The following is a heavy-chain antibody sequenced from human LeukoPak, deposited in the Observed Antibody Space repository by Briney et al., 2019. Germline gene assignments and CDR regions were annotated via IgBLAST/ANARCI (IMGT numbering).Heavy chain of an antibody. CDR1: GFTFSSYA. V-gene: IGHV3-64D*06. J-gene: IGHJ6*02. Sequence: GGSLRLSCSASGFTFSSYAMHWVRQAPGKELEYVSAISSNGGSTYYADSVKGRFTISRDNSKNTLYLQMSSLRAEDTAVYYCARDRYYGMDVWGQGTTVTVSS. CDR2: ISSNGGST. CDR3: ARDRYYGMDV.